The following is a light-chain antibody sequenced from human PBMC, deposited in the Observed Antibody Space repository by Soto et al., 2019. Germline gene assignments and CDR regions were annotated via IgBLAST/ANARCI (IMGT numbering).Light chain of an antibody. CDR2: DSS. V-gene: IGKV3-11*01. CDR1: HSVSSY. CDR3: QQRSVWPLT. J-gene: IGKJ4*01. Sequence: EVVLTQFPATLSLSPGDGATLSCRASHSVSSYLAWYQQKRGQAPRLLIYDSSNRATGIPARFSGSGSGTDFSLIISSLEPEDFAVYYCQQRSVWPLTFGGGTKVDIK.